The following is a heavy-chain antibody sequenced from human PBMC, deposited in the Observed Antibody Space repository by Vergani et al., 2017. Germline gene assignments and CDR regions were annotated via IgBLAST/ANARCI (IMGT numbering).Heavy chain of an antibody. CDR3: ARHSXVEWPVKLGWIDP. V-gene: IGHV4-39*01. Sequence: QLQLQESGPGLVKPSATLSLTCSVSGASIRSSNYYWGWIRQPPGKGLEWIASIYYSGSTYYNPSLKSRVTISVDTSKNQFSLKLSSVTAADTAVYFCARHSXVEWPVKLGWIDPWGQGILVTVSS. CDR1: GASIRSSNYY. CDR2: IYYSGST. J-gene: IGHJ5*02. D-gene: IGHD6-19*01.